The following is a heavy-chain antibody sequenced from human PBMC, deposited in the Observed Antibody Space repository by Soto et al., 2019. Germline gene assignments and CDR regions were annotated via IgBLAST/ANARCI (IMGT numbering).Heavy chain of an antibody. CDR1: GYTLTELS. J-gene: IGHJ4*02. V-gene: IGHV1-24*01. CDR3: ATGQWELLDY. CDR2: FDPEDGET. D-gene: IGHD1-26*01. Sequence: GGSLRLSCVGSGYTLTELSMHWVRQAPAKGLEWMGGFDPEDGETIYAQKFQGRVTMTEDTSTDTAYMELSSLRSEDTAVYYCATGQWELLDYWGQGTLVTVS.